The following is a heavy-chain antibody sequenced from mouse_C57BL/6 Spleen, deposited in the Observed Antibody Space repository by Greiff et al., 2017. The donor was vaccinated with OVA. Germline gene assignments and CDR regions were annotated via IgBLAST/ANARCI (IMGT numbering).Heavy chain of an antibody. J-gene: IGHJ4*01. D-gene: IGHD2-1*01. V-gene: IGHV2-5*01. CDR2: IWRGGST. Sequence: VKLVESGPGLVQPSQSLSITCTVSGFSLTSYGVHWVRQSPGKGLEWLGVIWRGGSTDYNAAFMSRLSITKDNSKSQVFFKMNSLQADDTAIYYCAKIYYGNYAAMDYWGQGTSVTVSS. CDR1: GFSLTSYG. CDR3: AKIYYGNYAAMDY.